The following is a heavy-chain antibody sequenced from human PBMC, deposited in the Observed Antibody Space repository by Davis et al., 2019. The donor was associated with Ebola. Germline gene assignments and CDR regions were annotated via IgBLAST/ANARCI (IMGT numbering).Heavy chain of an antibody. Sequence: GESLKISCAASGFTFSSYAMHWVRQAPGKGLEWVAVISYDGSNKYYADSVKGRFTISRDNSKNTLYLQMNSLRAEDTAVYYCASTDYYGSGSSDLGDYYYGMDVWGQGTTVTVSS. CDR2: ISYDGSNK. CDR1: GFTFSSYA. CDR3: ASTDYYGSGSSDLGDYYYGMDV. V-gene: IGHV3-30-3*01. J-gene: IGHJ6*02. D-gene: IGHD3-10*01.